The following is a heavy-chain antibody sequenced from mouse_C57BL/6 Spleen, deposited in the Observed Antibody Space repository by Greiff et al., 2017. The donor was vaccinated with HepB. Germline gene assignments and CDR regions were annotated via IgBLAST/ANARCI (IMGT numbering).Heavy chain of an antibody. CDR3: ARDGHYGSSPLDY. Sequence: LVESGPELVKPGASVKISCKASGYAFCSSWMNWVKQRPGKGLEWIGRIYPGDGDTNYNGKFKGKATLTADKSSSTAYMQLSSLTSEDSAVYFCARDGHYGSSPLDYWGQGTTLTVSS. J-gene: IGHJ2*01. CDR1: GYAFCSSW. V-gene: IGHV1-82*01. D-gene: IGHD1-1*01. CDR2: IYPGDGDT.